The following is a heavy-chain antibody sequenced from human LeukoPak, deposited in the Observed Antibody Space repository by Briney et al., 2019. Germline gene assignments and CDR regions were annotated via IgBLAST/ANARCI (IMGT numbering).Heavy chain of an antibody. CDR3: ARLNYYDSSRLTVYGMDV. V-gene: IGHV4-39*07. Sequence: PSETLSLTCTVSGGSISGNYYWGWVRQPPGKGLEWIGSIFYTGKSNENPSLKSRVTISVDTSKNQFSLKLSSVTAADTAVYYCARLNYYDSSRLTVYGMDVWGQGTTVTVSS. J-gene: IGHJ6*02. CDR2: IFYTGKS. CDR1: GGSISGNYY. D-gene: IGHD3-22*01.